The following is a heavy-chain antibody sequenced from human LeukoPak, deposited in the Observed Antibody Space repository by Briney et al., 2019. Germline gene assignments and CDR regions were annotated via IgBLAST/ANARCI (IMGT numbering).Heavy chain of an antibody. CDR1: GYTFTSYG. CDR2: MNPTSGNT. J-gene: IGHJ3*02. D-gene: IGHD6-19*01. CDR3: ARDDSGQTRADDPFDI. Sequence: ASVKVSCKASGYTFTSYGISWVRQAPGQGLEWMGWMNPTSGNTGYAQKFQGRVAITRDTSISTAYMELSSLTSEDTAIYYCARDDSGQTRADDPFDIWGQGTMVTVSS. V-gene: IGHV1-8*03.